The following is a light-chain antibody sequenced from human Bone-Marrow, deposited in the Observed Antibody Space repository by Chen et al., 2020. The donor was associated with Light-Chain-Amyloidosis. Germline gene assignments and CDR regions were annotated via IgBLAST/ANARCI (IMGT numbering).Light chain of an antibody. CDR1: SGDVGGYNY. V-gene: IGLV2-14*01. CDR3: SSYTSTGTYV. Sequence: QSALTHPASVSGSPGPSITISCTGSSGDVGGYNYVPWYRHHPGKAPKLMIYEVSNRPSGVSNRFSGSKSGNTSSLTISGLQTEDEADYYCSSYTSTGTYVFGTGTKVTVL. J-gene: IGLJ1*01. CDR2: EVS.